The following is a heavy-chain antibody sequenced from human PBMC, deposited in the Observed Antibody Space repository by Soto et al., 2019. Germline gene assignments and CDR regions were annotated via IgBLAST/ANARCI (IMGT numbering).Heavy chain of an antibody. J-gene: IGHJ6*02. D-gene: IGHD3-10*01. V-gene: IGHV1-69*01. Sequence: QVQLVQSGAEVKKPGSSVKVSCKASGGTFSSYAISWVRQAPGQGLEWMGGIIPIFGTANYAQKFQGRVTITADESTSTAYMELSSLRSEDTAVYYCAGAASRGQGLYYYYGMDVWGQGTTVTVSS. CDR3: AGAASRGQGLYYYYGMDV. CDR1: GGTFSSYA. CDR2: IIPIFGTA.